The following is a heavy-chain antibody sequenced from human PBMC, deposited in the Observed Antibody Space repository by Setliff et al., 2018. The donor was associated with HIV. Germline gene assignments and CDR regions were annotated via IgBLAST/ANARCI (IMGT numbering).Heavy chain of an antibody. CDR1: GGSISSDSYY. J-gene: IGHJ6*03. D-gene: IGHD2-15*01. CDR2: LYVSGDT. V-gene: IGHV4-61*02. Sequence: PSETLSLTCTVSGGSISSDSYYWSWIRQPAGKGLEWIGRLYVSGDTNYNPSLKSRVTMSLDTSKKHFSLNLKSVAAADTAVYYCALTGHRLLRGYMDVWGKGTTVTVSS. CDR3: ALTGHRLLRGYMDV.